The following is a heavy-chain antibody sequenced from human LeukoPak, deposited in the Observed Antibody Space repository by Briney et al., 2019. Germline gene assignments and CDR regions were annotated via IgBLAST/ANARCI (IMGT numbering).Heavy chain of an antibody. Sequence: QSGGSLRLSCAASGLTFSNYWMTWVRQPPGKGLEWVANIKQDGIEKYYVDSVKGRFTISRDNAKNSLFLQMDSLSAEDTAVYYCARITTRYFDYWGQGTLVTVSS. J-gene: IGHJ4*02. CDR1: GLTFSNYW. CDR3: ARITTRYFDY. V-gene: IGHV3-7*05. D-gene: IGHD1-1*01. CDR2: IKQDGIEK.